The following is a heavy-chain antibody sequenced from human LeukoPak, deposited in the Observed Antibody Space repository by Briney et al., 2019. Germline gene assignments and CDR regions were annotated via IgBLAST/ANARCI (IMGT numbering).Heavy chain of an antibody. J-gene: IGHJ6*04. V-gene: IGHV3-23*01. CDR3: PKSGVHFYYGMFV. D-gene: IGHD2-8*01. CDR1: GFNFSSYA. CDR2: ISGSGGST. Sequence: AGGSLRLFCAGPGFNFSSYAISWGRQAPGKGLEWVSAISGSGGSTYYADSVKGRFPISRDNSKNTLYLQMNSLRAEDTAVYYWPKSGVHFYYGMFVSGEGATVTVSS.